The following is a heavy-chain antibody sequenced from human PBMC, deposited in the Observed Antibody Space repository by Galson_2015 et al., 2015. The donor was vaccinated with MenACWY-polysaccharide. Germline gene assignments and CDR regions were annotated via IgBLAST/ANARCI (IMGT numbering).Heavy chain of an antibody. CDR1: GGSISSSYW. D-gene: IGHD3-10*01. CDR2: IYHDGRT. J-gene: IGHJ6*02. Sequence: ETLSLACAVSGGSISSSYWWTWVRQPPGQGLEWIGEIYHDGRTAYIPSLKSRITVSLDKAKNQVSLRLISVTAADTAVYYCAKRPIRASGGGLDVWGQGTTVTVS. V-gene: IGHV4-4*02. CDR3: AKRPIRASGGGLDV.